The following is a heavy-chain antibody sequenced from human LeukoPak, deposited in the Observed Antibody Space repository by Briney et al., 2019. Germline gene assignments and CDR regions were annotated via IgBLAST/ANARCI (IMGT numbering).Heavy chain of an antibody. V-gene: IGHV4-34*01. D-gene: IGHD1-26*01. J-gene: IGHJ4*02. CDR3: ARVSFGGSYSAADY. CDR2: INHSGST. Sequence: SETLSLTCAVYGGSFSGYYWSWIRQPPGKGLEWIGEINHSGSTNYNPSLKSRVTISVDTSKNQFSLKLSSVTAADTAVYYCARVSFGGSYSAADYWGQGTLVTVSS. CDR1: GGSFSGYY.